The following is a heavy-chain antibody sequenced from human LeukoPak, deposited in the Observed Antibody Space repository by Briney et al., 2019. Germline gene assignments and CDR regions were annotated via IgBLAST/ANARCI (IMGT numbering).Heavy chain of an antibody. CDR2: IYYSGST. V-gene: IGHV4-39*01. Sequence: SETLSLTCTVSGYSSSSSYYWGWIRQPPGKGLEWIGSIYYSGSTYYNPSLKSRVTISVDTSKNQFSLKLSSVTAADTAVYYCARRRGLRFEVFFDYWGQGTLVTVSS. CDR3: ARRRGLRFEVFFDY. CDR1: GYSSSSSYY. D-gene: IGHD3-10*01. J-gene: IGHJ4*02.